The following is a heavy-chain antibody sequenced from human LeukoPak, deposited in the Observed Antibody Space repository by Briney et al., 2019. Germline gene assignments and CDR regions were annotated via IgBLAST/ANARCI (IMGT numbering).Heavy chain of an antibody. J-gene: IGHJ4*02. CDR2: IYPGDSDT. CDR3: ARRVAGGYSYGRFDY. D-gene: IGHD5-18*01. CDR1: GYSFTSYW. Sequence: GESLKISCKGSGYSFTSYWIGWVRQMPGKGLEWMGIIYPGDSDTRYSPSFQGQVTISADKSISTTYLQWSSLKASDTAMYYCARRVAGGYSYGRFDYWGQGTLVTVSS. V-gene: IGHV5-51*01.